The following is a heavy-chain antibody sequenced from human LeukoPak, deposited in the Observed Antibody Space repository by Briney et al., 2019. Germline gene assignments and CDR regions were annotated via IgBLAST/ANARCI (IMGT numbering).Heavy chain of an antibody. CDR1: GGSISGGGYY. J-gene: IGHJ4*02. Sequence: SETLSLTCTVSGGSISGGGYYWSWIRQHPGRGLEWIGYIYYSGSTYYNPSLKSRVTISVDTSKNQFSLKLSSVTAADTAVYYCARRGGSGSYYSIGYWGQGTLVTVSS. V-gene: IGHV4-31*03. CDR3: ARRGGSGSYYSIGY. CDR2: IYYSGST. D-gene: IGHD3-10*01.